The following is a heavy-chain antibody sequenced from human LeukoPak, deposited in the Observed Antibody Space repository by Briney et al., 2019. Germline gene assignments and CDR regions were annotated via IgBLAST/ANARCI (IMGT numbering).Heavy chain of an antibody. D-gene: IGHD3-9*01. CDR3: ARSPARGYDILTGYIDY. CDR1: GYTFTAYT. CDR2: ISGYNGNT. Sequence: ASVKVSCKASGYTFTAYTISWVRQAPGQGLEWMGWISGYNGNTNYAQKVQGRVTMTTDTSTSTAYMELRSLRSDDTAVYYCARSPARGYDILTGYIDYCGQGTLVTVSS. V-gene: IGHV1-18*01. J-gene: IGHJ4*02.